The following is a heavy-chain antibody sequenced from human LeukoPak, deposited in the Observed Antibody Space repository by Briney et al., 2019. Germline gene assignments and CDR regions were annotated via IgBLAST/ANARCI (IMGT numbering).Heavy chain of an antibody. CDR2: INPSGGST. CDR3: ARGPRPDLNYDILTGYFFNFVY. V-gene: IGHV1-46*01. Sequence: ASVKVSRKASGYTFTSYYMHWVRQAPGQGLEWMGIINPSGGSTSYAQRFQGRVTMTRDTSTSTVYMELSSLRSEDTAVYYCARGPRPDLNYDILTGYFFNFVYWGQGTLVTVSS. CDR1: GYTFTSYY. J-gene: IGHJ4*02. D-gene: IGHD3-9*01.